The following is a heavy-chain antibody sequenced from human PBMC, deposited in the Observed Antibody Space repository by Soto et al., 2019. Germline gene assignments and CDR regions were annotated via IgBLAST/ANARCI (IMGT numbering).Heavy chain of an antibody. J-gene: IGHJ4*02. Sequence: QVQLQESGPGLVKPSGTLSLTCAVSGGSISSSNWWSWVRQPPGKGLEWIGEIYHSGSTNYNPSLKSRVXXXVXXSKNQFSLTLSSVTAADTAVYYCARNPGIAVTGADWGQGTLVTVSS. CDR1: GGSISSSNW. CDR2: IYHSGST. CDR3: ARNPGIAVTGAD. D-gene: IGHD6-19*01. V-gene: IGHV4-4*02.